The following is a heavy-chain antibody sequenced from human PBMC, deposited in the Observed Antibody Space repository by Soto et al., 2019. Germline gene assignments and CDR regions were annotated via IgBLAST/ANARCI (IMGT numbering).Heavy chain of an antibody. CDR3: ARGKGTHRY. V-gene: IGHV4-59*01. J-gene: IGHJ4*02. CDR2: IFYNGTT. D-gene: IGHD3-10*01. CDR1: GVTLTSYY. Sequence: SETLSLTCSVSGVTLTSYYWGWIRQTPGKTLEWIGCIFYNGTTNYNPSLKSRVTMSLDMSKNQFSLKLNSVTAEDTALYYCARGKGTHRYWGQGTLVTVSS.